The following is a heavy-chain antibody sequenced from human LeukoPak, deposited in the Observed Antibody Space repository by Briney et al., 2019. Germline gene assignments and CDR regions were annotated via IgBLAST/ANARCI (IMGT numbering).Heavy chain of an antibody. D-gene: IGHD5-18*01. Sequence: GGSLRLSCAASGFTFSNYTMSWVRQAPGKGLEWVSAISGSSHRTYYADSVKGRFTISRDNSKNTLYLQLSSLRVEDTAVYFCAKDREDSAMISGVFDLWGRGTLVTVSS. CDR1: GFTFSNYT. CDR2: ISGSSHRT. CDR3: AKDREDSAMISGVFDL. V-gene: IGHV3-23*01. J-gene: IGHJ2*01.